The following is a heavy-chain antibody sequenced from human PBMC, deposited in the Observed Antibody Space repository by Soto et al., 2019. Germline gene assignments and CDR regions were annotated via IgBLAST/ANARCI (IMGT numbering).Heavy chain of an antibody. V-gene: IGHV4-4*02. CDR3: ARTVRSYSWSYFDD. Sequence: QVQLQESGPGLVKPSGTLSLTCAVSCSSLTSTHWWSWVRQSPGKGLEWIGEIYRSGSTKYNPSLKSRVSLSLDKSKNEFSLNLKSVTAADTAVYYCARTVRSYSWSYFDDWGQGTLVTVSS. CDR2: IYRSGST. CDR1: CSSLTSTHW. J-gene: IGHJ4*02. D-gene: IGHD4-4*01.